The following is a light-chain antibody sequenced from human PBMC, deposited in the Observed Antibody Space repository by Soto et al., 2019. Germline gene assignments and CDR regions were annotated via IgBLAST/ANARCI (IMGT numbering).Light chain of an antibody. CDR3: SSYTTASTQV. CDR2: EVR. J-gene: IGLJ1*01. CDR1: SSDIGHYNY. V-gene: IGLV2-14*01. Sequence: QSVLTQPASVSGSPGQSITISCTGTSSDIGHYNYVSWYQQHPGKVPKLIISEVRNRPSGVSDRFSSSKSGNSASLTISGLQTEDEADYYCSSYTTASTQVFGSGTKVTVL.